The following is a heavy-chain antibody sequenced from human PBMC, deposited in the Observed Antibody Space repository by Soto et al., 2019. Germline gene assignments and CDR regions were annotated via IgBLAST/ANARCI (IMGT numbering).Heavy chain of an antibody. CDR2: IIPILGIA. Sequence: QVQLVQSGAEVKKPGSSVKVSCKASGGTFSSYTISLVRQAPGQGLEWMGRIIPILGIANYAQKFQGRVTITADKSTSTAYMELSILRSEDTAVYYCARVRPAVGATTYYFDYWGQGTLVTVSS. D-gene: IGHD1-26*01. V-gene: IGHV1-69*02. J-gene: IGHJ4*02. CDR3: ARVRPAVGATTYYFDY. CDR1: GGTFSSYT.